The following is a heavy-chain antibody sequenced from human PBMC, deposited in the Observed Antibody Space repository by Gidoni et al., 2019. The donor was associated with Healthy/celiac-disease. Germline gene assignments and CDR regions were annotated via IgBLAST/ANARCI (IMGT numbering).Heavy chain of an antibody. CDR3: AKVGYYDSSGYYAPFDY. D-gene: IGHD3-22*01. J-gene: IGHJ4*02. Sequence: EVQLLESGGGLVQPGGSLRLSCAASGFTFSRYAMSWVRQAPGKGLEWVSAISGSGGSTYYADSVKGRFTISRDNSKNTLYLQMNSLRAEDTAVYYCAKVGYYDSSGYYAPFDYWGQGTLVTVSS. CDR1: GFTFSRYA. CDR2: ISGSGGST. V-gene: IGHV3-23*01.